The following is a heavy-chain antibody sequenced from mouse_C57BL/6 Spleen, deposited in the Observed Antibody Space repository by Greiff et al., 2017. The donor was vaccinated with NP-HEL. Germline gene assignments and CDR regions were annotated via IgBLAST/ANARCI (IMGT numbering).Heavy chain of an antibody. CDR1: GFTFSDYG. CDR2: ISSGSSTI. J-gene: IGHJ4*01. CDR3: ARPAYYYAMDY. V-gene: IGHV5-17*01. Sequence: EVKVVESGGGLVKPGGSLKLSCAASGFTFSDYGMHWVRQAPEKGLEWVAYISSGSSTIYYADTVKGRFTISRDNAKNTLFLQRNSRRSEDTAMYYCARPAYYYAMDYWGQGTSVTVSS.